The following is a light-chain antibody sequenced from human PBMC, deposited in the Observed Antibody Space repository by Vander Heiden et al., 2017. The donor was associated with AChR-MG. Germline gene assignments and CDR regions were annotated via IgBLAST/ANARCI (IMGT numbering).Light chain of an antibody. CDR3: TSYISNTTPVI. Sequence: QSALTQPASVSGSPGQSITISCTGTSSDINDYNYVSWYQQHPGKAPKLMIYDVTNRPSGVSNRFSGSKSGNTASLTISGLQAEDEANYYCTSYISNTTPVIFGGGTKLTVL. CDR2: DVT. J-gene: IGLJ2*01. CDR1: SSDINDYNY. V-gene: IGLV2-14*03.